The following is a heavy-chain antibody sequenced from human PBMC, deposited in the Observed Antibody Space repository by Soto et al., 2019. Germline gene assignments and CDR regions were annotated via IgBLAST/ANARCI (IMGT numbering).Heavy chain of an antibody. J-gene: IGHJ6*02. CDR2: INAGNGNT. V-gene: IGHV1-3*01. CDR3: ARIGDIVVVPAADMDV. CDR1: GYTFTGYA. Sequence: ASVKVSCKASGYTFTGYAMHWVRQAPGQRLEWMGWINAGNGNTKYSQKFQGRVTITRDTSTSTAYMELRSLRSDDTAVYYCARIGDIVVVPAADMDVWGQGTTVTVSS. D-gene: IGHD2-2*01.